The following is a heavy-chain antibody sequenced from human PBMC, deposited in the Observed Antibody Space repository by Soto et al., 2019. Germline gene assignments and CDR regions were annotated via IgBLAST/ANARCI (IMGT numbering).Heavy chain of an antibody. CDR2: IYDSGTI. D-gene: IGHD6-19*01. J-gene: IGHJ6*02. Sequence: SETLCLTCTVSAGSVSSCSYYWSWIRQPPGKGLEWIGYIYDSGTINYNPSLKSRVTVSADTSKNQLSLKLSSVTAADTAVYYCARDIGQWLGNHYYGMDVWGQGTTVT. V-gene: IGHV4-61*01. CDR3: ARDIGQWLGNHYYGMDV. CDR1: AGSVSSCSYY.